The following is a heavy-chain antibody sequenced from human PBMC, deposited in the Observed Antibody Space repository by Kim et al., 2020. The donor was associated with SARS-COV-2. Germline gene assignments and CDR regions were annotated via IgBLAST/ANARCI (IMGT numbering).Heavy chain of an antibody. CDR3: AKDTFAMGRGWVAVAVDYYYGMDV. CDR2: ISGSGGST. J-gene: IGHJ6*02. V-gene: IGHV3-23*01. CDR1: GFTFSSYA. D-gene: IGHD6-19*01. Sequence: GGSLRLSCAASGFTFSSYAMSWVRQAPGKGLEWVSAISGSGGSTYYADSVKGRFTISRDNSKNTLYLQMNSLRAEDTAVYYCAKDTFAMGRGWVAVAVDYYYGMDVWGQGTTVTVSS.